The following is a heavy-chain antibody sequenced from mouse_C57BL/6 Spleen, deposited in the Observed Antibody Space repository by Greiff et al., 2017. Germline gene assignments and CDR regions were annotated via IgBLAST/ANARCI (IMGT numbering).Heavy chain of an antibody. V-gene: IGHV5-6*01. Sequence: EVMLVESGGDLVKPGGSLKLSCAASGFTFSSYGMSWVRQTPDKRLEWVATISSGGSYTYYPDSVKGRFTISRDNAKNTLYLQMSSLKSEDTAMYYCARQRNSGYMDYWGQGTSVTVSS. D-gene: IGHD2-1*01. J-gene: IGHJ4*01. CDR1: GFTFSSYG. CDR3: ARQRNSGYMDY. CDR2: ISSGGSYT.